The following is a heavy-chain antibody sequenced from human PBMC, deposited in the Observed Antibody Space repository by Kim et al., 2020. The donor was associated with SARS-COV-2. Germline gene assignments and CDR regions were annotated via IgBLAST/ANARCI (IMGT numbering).Heavy chain of an antibody. J-gene: IGHJ5*02. D-gene: IGHD2-2*01. Sequence: SETLSLTCAVYGGSFSGYYWSWIRQPPGKGLEWIGEINHSGSTNYNPSLKSRVTISVDTSKNQFSLKLSSVTAADTAVYYCARGLGGFVVVPRMPPRWFDPWGQGTLVTVSS. CDR1: GGSFSGYY. CDR3: ARGLGGFVVVPRMPPRWFDP. V-gene: IGHV4-34*01. CDR2: INHSGST.